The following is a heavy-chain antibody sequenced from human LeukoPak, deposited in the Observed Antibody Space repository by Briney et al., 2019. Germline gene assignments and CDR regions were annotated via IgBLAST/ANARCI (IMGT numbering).Heavy chain of an antibody. CDR1: GFTFSSYA. J-gene: IGHJ4*02. CDR3: ANLVGIAAAGTSVGY. Sequence: GGSLRLSCAASGFTFSSYAMSWVRQAPGKGLEWVAVISYDGSNKYYADSVKGRFTISRDNSKNMLYLQMNSLRAEDTAVYYCANLVGIAAAGTSVGYWGQGTLVTVSS. D-gene: IGHD6-13*01. V-gene: IGHV3-30*18. CDR2: ISYDGSNK.